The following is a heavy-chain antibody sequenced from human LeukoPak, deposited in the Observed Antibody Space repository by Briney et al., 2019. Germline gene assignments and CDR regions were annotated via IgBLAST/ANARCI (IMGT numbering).Heavy chain of an antibody. CDR2: ISGSGGST. D-gene: IGHD3-16*02. CDR1: GFTVSSNY. CDR3: AKAPYDYVWGSYRAHFDY. Sequence: GGSLRLSCAASGFTVSSNYMSWVRQAPGKGLEWVSAISGSGGSTYYADSVKGRFTIFRDNSKNTLYLQMNSLRAEDTAVYYCAKAPYDYVWGSYRAHFDYWGQGTLVTVSS. J-gene: IGHJ4*02. V-gene: IGHV3-23*01.